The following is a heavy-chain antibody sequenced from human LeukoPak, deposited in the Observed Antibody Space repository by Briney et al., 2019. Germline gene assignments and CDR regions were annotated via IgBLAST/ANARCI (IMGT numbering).Heavy chain of an antibody. Sequence: SLRLSCAASGFTFSSYAMHWVRQAPGKGLEWVAVISYDGSNKYYADSVKGRFTISRDNSKNTLYLQMNSLRAEDTAVYYCARDWSQSGWLDYWGQGTLVTVSS. D-gene: IGHD6-19*01. J-gene: IGHJ4*02. CDR3: ARDWSQSGWLDY. CDR1: GFTFSSYA. V-gene: IGHV3-30-3*01. CDR2: ISYDGSNK.